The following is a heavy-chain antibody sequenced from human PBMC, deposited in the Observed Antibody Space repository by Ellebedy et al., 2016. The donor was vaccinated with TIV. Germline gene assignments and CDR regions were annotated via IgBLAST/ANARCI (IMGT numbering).Heavy chain of an antibody. J-gene: IGHJ4*02. Sequence: PGGSLRLSCAASGFNFTKFWMSWVRQAPGKGLEWVALIWNDGSNKYYTDSVKGRFTISRDNSKNTLSLQMNSLRGEDTAVYYCIGGAGAFDYWGQGTLVTVSS. V-gene: IGHV3-33*08. CDR3: IGGAGAFDY. CDR2: IWNDGSNK. D-gene: IGHD1-26*01. CDR1: GFNFTKFW.